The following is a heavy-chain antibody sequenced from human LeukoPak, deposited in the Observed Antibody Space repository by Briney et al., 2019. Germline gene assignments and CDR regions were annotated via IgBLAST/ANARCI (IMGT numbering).Heavy chain of an antibody. J-gene: IGHJ6*02. D-gene: IGHD4-11*01. CDR3: TSYSNYSNYYYYYGMDV. CDR1: GFTFCDYA. V-gene: IGHV3-49*04. CDR2: IRSKAYGGTT. Sequence: GGSLRLSCTASGFTFCDYAMSWVRQAPGKGLEWVGFIRSKAYGGTTEYAASVKGRFTISRDDSKSIAYLQMNSLKTEDTAVYYCTSYSNYSNYYYYYGMDVWGQGTTVTVSS.